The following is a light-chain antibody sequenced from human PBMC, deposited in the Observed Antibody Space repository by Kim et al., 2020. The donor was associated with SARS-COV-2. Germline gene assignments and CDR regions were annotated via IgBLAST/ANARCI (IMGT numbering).Light chain of an antibody. CDR1: QSVSTY. CDR2: DAS. V-gene: IGKV3-11*01. CDR3: QQRINWPLT. Sequence: EIVLTQSPATLFLSPGERATLSCRASQSVSTYLAWYQQKPGQAPRLLIYDASSRATGIPARFSGSGSGPDFTLTISSLEPEDFAVYYCQQRINWPLTFGDGTKVEIK. J-gene: IGKJ4*02.